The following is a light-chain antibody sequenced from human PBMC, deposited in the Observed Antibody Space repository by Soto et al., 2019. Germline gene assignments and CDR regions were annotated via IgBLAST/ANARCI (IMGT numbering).Light chain of an antibody. CDR3: QVWDHNTENYV. J-gene: IGLJ1*01. CDR2: DDS. Sequence: SYELTQPPSVSVAPGQTARITCGGNNIGTKSVHWYQQKPGQAPALVVYDDSARPSGIPERFSGSNSGNTATLTINRVEAGDEADYYCQVWDHNTENYVFGHGTKVTVL. CDR1: NIGTKS. V-gene: IGLV3-21*02.